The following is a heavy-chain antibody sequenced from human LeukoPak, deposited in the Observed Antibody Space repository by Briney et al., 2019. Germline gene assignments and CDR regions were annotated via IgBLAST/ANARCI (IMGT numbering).Heavy chain of an antibody. D-gene: IGHD4-23*01. CDR3: ARRNSGRRYFDL. V-gene: IGHV4-38-2*02. CDR1: GYSISSGNY. Sequence: SGTLSLTCTVSGYSISSGNYWGWIRQPPGKGLEWIGSIYHSGSTYYNPSLKSRVTISVNTSKNQFSLKQSSVTAADTAVYYCARRNSGRRYFDLWGRGTLVTVSS. CDR2: IYHSGST. J-gene: IGHJ2*01.